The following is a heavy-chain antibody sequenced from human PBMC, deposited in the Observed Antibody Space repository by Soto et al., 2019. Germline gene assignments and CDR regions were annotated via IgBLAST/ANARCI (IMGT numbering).Heavy chain of an antibody. Sequence: QVQLQQWGAGLLKPSETLSLTCAVYGGSFSGYYWSWIRQPPGKGLEWIGEINHSGSTNYNPSLKSRVTISGDPSKNPFSLKLSSVTAADTAVYYCARGGAAAWAAEYFQHWGQGTLVTVSS. J-gene: IGHJ1*01. D-gene: IGHD6-13*01. CDR1: GGSFSGYY. V-gene: IGHV4-34*01. CDR3: ARGGAAAWAAEYFQH. CDR2: INHSGST.